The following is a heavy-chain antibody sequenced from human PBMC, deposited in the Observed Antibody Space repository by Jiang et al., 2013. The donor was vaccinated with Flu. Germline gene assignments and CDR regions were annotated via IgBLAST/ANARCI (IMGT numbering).Heavy chain of an antibody. D-gene: IGHD4-23*01. Sequence: AASGFIVSSNYMSWVRQAPGKGLEWVSVIYSGGNTYYADSVKGRFTISRDNSKNTLYLQMNSLRAEDTAVYYCARGTSTVVTPIWGQGTLVTVSS. CDR1: GFIVSSNY. CDR2: IYSGGNT. CDR3: ARGTSTVVTPI. V-gene: IGHV3-53*01. J-gene: IGHJ4*02.